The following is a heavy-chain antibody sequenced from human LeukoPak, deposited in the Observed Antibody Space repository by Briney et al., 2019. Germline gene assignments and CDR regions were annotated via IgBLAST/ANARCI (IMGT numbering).Heavy chain of an antibody. CDR3: ARHSTMVRGVISDP. J-gene: IGHJ5*02. Sequence: SETLSLTCAVYGGSFSGYYWSWIRRPPGKGLEWIGEINHSGSTNYNPSLKSRVTISVDTSKNQFSLKLSSVTAADTAVYYCARHSTMVRGVISDPWGQGTLVTVSS. D-gene: IGHD3-10*01. V-gene: IGHV4-34*01. CDR2: INHSGST. CDR1: GGSFSGYY.